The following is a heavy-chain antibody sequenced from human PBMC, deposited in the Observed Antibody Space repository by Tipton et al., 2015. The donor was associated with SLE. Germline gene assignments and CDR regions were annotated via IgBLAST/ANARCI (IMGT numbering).Heavy chain of an antibody. CDR1: GDSVSSNSAA. D-gene: IGHD6-13*01. Sequence: TLSLTCAVSGDSVSSNSAAWNWIRQSPSRGLEWLGRTYYRSKWYNDYAVSVKSRITINPDTSKNQFSLKLSSVTAADTAVYYCARGYSSSWKRPGAFDIWGQGTMVTVSS. CDR3: ARGYSSSWKRPGAFDI. J-gene: IGHJ3*02. CDR2: TYYRSKWYN. V-gene: IGHV6-1*01.